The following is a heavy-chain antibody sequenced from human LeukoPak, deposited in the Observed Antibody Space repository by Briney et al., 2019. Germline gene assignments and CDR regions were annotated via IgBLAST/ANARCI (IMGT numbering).Heavy chain of an antibody. CDR1: GFTFNIYG. V-gene: IGHV3-30*03. CDR2: MSGDGVHI. CDR3: ARDAYRVDTAMVPFGY. D-gene: IGHD5-18*01. Sequence: GGSLRLSCAASGFTFNIYGIHWVRQAPGKGLEWVALMSGDGVHIYYAESVKGRFTISRDNSKNTLYLQMNSLRAEDTAVYYCARDAYRVDTAMVPFGYWGQGTLVTVSS. J-gene: IGHJ4*02.